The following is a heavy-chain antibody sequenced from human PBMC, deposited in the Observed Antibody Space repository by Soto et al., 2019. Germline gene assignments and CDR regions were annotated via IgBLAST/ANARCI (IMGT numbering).Heavy chain of an antibody. D-gene: IGHD3-16*02. CDR3: AKEVYDYVWGSYRPYYFDY. CDR1: GFTFSSYA. Sequence: LRLCCAASGFTFSSYAMSWVRQAPGKGLEWVSAISGSGGSTYYADSVKGRFTISRDNSKNTLYLQMNSLRAEDTAVYYCAKEVYDYVWGSYRPYYFDYWGQGXLVTVSS. J-gene: IGHJ4*02. V-gene: IGHV3-23*01. CDR2: ISGSGGST.